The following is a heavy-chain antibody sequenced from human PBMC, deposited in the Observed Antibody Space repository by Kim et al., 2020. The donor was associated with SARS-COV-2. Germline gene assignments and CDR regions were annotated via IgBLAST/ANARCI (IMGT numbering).Heavy chain of an antibody. Sequence: SETLSLTCAVYGGSFSGYYWSWIRQPPGKGLEWIGEINHSGSPNYNPSLKSRVTISVDTSKNQFSLKLSSVTAADTAVYYCARGGWLHGFDYWGQGTLVTVSS. V-gene: IGHV4-34*01. CDR1: GGSFSGYY. CDR2: INHSGSP. CDR3: ARGGWLHGFDY. D-gene: IGHD5-12*01. J-gene: IGHJ4*02.